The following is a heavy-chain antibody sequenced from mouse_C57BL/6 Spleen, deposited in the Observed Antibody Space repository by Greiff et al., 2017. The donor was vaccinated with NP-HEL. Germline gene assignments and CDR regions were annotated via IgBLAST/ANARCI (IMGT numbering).Heavy chain of an antibody. D-gene: IGHD1-2*01. V-gene: IGHV1-55*01. Sequence: QVQLQQPGAELVKPGASVKMSCKASGYTFTSYWITWVKQRPGQGLEWIGDIYPGSGSTNYNEKFKSKATLTVDTSSSTAYMQLSSLTSEDSAVYYCARWGGGYYYFDYWGQGTTLTVSS. CDR1: GYTFTSYW. CDR3: ARWGGGYYYFDY. CDR2: IYPGSGST. J-gene: IGHJ2*01.